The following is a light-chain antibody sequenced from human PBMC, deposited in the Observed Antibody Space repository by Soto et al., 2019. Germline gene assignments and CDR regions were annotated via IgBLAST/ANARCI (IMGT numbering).Light chain of an antibody. CDR1: QGTSSW. V-gene: IGKV1-12*01. CDR3: QQANSFPLT. J-gene: IGKJ4*01. Sequence: DIEMSQSRSCGSASVGDRVTITFRASQGTSSWLALDRQYAGIAPKLLIYAASSLQSWVTSRFSGSGPGTDFIITITTLQHEDVATNYCQQANSFPLTFGGGTKVAIK. CDR2: AAS.